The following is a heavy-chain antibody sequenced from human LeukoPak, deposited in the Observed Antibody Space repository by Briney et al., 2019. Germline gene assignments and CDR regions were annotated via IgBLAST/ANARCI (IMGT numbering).Heavy chain of an antibody. D-gene: IGHD7-27*01. CDR2: ISGSGGST. V-gene: IGHV3-23*01. CDR3: AKDAGGKGPDWGCLGARCEHLWYFDL. CDR1: GFTFSSYA. J-gene: IGHJ2*01. Sequence: GGSLRLSCAASGFTFSSYAMSWVRQAPGKGLEWVSAISGSGGSTYYADSVKGRFTISRDNSKNTLYLQMNSLRAEDTAVYYCAKDAGGKGPDWGCLGARCEHLWYFDLWGRGTLVTVSS.